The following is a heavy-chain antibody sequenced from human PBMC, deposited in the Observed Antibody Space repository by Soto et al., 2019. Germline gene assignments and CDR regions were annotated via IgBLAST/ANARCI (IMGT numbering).Heavy chain of an antibody. V-gene: IGHV4-61*01. CDR3: ATLGWRGSGTEEYYYYYGMDV. Sequence: QVQLQESGPGLVKPSETLSLTCTVSGGSVSSGSYYWSWIRQPPGKGLEWIGYIYYSGSTNYNPSLKSRVTILVDTSKNQFSLKLSSVTAADTAVYYCATLGWRGSGTEEYYYYYGMDVWGQGTTVTVSS. CDR1: GGSVSSGSYY. J-gene: IGHJ6*02. CDR2: IYYSGST. D-gene: IGHD3-10*01.